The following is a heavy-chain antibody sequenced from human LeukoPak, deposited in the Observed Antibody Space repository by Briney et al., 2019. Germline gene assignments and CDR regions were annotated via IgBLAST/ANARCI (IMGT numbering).Heavy chain of an antibody. CDR2: ISGSGGST. D-gene: IGHD3-3*01. V-gene: IGHV3-23*01. Sequence: SGGSLRLSCAASGFTFSSYSMNWVRQAPGKGLEWVSAISGSGGSTYYADSVKGRFTISRDNSKNTLYLQMNSLRAEDTAVYYCAKDGAYYDFWSGPSTWGQGTLVTVSS. CDR3: AKDGAYYDFWSGPST. J-gene: IGHJ5*02. CDR1: GFTFSSYS.